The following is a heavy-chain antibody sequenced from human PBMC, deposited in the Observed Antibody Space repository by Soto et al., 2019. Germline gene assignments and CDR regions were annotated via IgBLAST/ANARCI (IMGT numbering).Heavy chain of an antibody. D-gene: IGHD3-22*01. Sequence: QVQLVQSGAEVKKPGASVKVSCKASGYTFSSYAITWVRQAPGQGLEWMGWISAHNGNTNYAQKFQGRVTMTTDTSTSTAYMELRNLRVYDTAVYYCARDPRVYYDSSGYYWVYWGQGTLVTVSS. CDR2: ISAHNGNT. J-gene: IGHJ4*02. CDR3: ARDPRVYYDSSGYYWVY. CDR1: GYTFSSYA. V-gene: IGHV1-18*01.